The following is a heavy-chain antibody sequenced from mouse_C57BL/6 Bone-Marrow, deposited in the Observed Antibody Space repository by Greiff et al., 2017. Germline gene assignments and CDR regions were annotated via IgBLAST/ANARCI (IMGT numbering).Heavy chain of an antibody. CDR2: IHPYYDDT. Sequence: QVQLQQSGAELVKPGASVKMSCKASGYTFTTYPIDWMKQTHGKSLEWIGNIHPYYDDTNYNEKFKGKATLTVDKSSSTVYLELSRFTSDDSAVDYCERGGNEGVDSLDYWGQGTTLTVSS. CDR3: ERGGNEGVDSLDY. V-gene: IGHV1-47*01. CDR1: GYTFTTYP. D-gene: IGHD1-1*02. J-gene: IGHJ2*01.